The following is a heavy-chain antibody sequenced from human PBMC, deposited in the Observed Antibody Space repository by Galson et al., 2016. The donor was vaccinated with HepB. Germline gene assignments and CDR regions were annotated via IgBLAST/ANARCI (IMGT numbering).Heavy chain of an antibody. CDR2: IFSNGKT. V-gene: IGHV4-4*07. Sequence: SETLSLTCNVSGASINNYYWSWIRRPAGKGLEWIGRIFSNGKTNYNPSLKSRVHMSVDTAKNQFSLELTSVTAADTALYYCAGTEVWFGESSDWFDPRGQGTLVSISS. CDR1: GASINNYY. CDR3: AGTEVWFGESSDWFDP. D-gene: IGHD3-10*01. J-gene: IGHJ5*02.